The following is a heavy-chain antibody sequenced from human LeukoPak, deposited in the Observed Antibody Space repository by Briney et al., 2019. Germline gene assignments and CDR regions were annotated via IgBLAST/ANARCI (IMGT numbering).Heavy chain of an antibody. D-gene: IGHD3-16*02. V-gene: IGHV4/OR15-8*01. Sequence: PSETLSLTCDISGGSIDSTNWWNWVRQPPGKGLEWIGEIHHDGRINYNPSLKSRVTLSVDKSKNQFSLRLNSVTAADTAMYYCARSHDHLWGNYPDYWGQGTLVTVSS. CDR1: GGSIDSTNW. CDR3: ARSHDHLWGNYPDY. CDR2: IHHDGRI. J-gene: IGHJ4*02.